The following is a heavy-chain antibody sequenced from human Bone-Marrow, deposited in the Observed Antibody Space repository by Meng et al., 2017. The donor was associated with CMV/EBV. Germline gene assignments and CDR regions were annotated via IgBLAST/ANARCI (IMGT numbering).Heavy chain of an antibody. CDR1: GFTFDDYT. V-gene: IGHV3-43*01. CDR3: ARWLDDPIDYFYDL. Sequence: GESLKISCAASGFTFDDYTMHWVRQAPGKGLEWVSLISWDGGSTYYADSVKGRFNITRDNMENSLYLQMNGLRGEDTAVYYCARWLDDPIDYFYDLWGQGTLVTVSS. D-gene: IGHD5-24*01. J-gene: IGHJ4*02. CDR2: ISWDGGST.